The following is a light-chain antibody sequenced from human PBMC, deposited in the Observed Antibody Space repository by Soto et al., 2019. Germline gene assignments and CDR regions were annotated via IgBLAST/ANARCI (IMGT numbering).Light chain of an antibody. J-gene: IGLJ2*01. CDR1: SSDVGAYNY. CDR3: SSYTGSSTLVV. Sequence: QSALTQPASVSGSPGQSITISCTGTSSDVGAYNYVSWYQQHSGKAPKLMIYDVSNRPSGVSNRFSGSKSGYTASLTISGLQAEDEADYYCSSYTGSSTLVVFGGGTKVTVL. CDR2: DVS. V-gene: IGLV2-14*03.